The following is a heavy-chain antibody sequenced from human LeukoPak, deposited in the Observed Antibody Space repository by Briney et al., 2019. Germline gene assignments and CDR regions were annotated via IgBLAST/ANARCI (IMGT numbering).Heavy chain of an antibody. CDR2: FDPEDGET. V-gene: IGHV1-24*01. J-gene: IGHJ6*02. CDR1: GYTLTELS. Sequence: GASVKVSCKVSGYTLTELSMHWVRQAPGKGLEWMGGFDPEDGETIYALKFQGRVTMTEDTSTDTAYMELSSLRSEDTAVYYCATATISSGWRYYYGMDVWGQGTTVTVSS. D-gene: IGHD6-19*01. CDR3: ATATISSGWRYYYGMDV.